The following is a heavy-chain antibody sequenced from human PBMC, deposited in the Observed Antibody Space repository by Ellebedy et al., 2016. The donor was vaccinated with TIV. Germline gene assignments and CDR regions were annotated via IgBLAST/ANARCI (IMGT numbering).Heavy chain of an antibody. D-gene: IGHD3-10*01. CDR3: ARNEPDSMVRGVRVAY. V-gene: IGHV3-48*04. CDR1: GFTFSSYS. J-gene: IGHJ4*02. CDR2: ISTSGITI. Sequence: PGGSLRLSCAASGFTFSSYSMIWVRQAPGKGLEGLSDISTSGITIYYADSVEGRFTISRDNAKNSLSLQMSSLRAEDTAVYYCARNEPDSMVRGVRVAYWGQGTLVTVSS.